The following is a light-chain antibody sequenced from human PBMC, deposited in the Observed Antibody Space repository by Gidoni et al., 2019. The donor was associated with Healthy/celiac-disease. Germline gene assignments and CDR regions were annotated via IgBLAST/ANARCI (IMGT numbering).Light chain of an antibody. Sequence: SSELTQPPSVSVSPGQTARITCSGDALPKQYAYWYQQKPGQAPVLVIYKDSERHSGIPERFSGSSSGTTVTLTISGVQAEDEADYYCQSADSSGTWVFGGGTKLTVL. CDR1: ALPKQY. CDR2: KDS. CDR3: QSADSSGTWV. J-gene: IGLJ3*02. V-gene: IGLV3-25*03.